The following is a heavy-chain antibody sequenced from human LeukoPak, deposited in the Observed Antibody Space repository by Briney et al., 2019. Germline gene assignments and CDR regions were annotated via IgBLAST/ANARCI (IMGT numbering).Heavy chain of an antibody. CDR1: GFTVSSNY. Sequence: GGSLRLSCAASGFTVSSNYMSWVRQAPGKGLEWVSVIYSGGSTYYADSVKGRFTISRDNSKNTLYLQMNSLRAEDTAVYYCAKDREWELRGYFDYWGQGTLVTVSS. J-gene: IGHJ4*02. V-gene: IGHV3-53*05. D-gene: IGHD1-26*01. CDR2: IYSGGST. CDR3: AKDREWELRGYFDY.